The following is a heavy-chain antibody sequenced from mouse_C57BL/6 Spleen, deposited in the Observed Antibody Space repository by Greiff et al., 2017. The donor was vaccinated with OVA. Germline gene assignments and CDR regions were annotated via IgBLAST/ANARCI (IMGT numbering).Heavy chain of an antibody. J-gene: IGHJ2*01. D-gene: IGHD3-2*02. CDR1: GYAFSSSW. V-gene: IGHV1-82*01. CDR3: ARRSQAHFDY. Sequence: QVQLQQSGPELVKPGASVKISCKASGYAFSSSWMNWVKQRPGQGLEWIGRIYPGDGDTNYNGKFKGKATLTADNSSSTAYMQHSSLTSEDSAVYFCARRSQAHFDYWGQGTTLTVSS. CDR2: IYPGDGDT.